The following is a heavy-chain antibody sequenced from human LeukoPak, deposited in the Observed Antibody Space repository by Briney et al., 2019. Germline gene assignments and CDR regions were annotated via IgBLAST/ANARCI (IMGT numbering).Heavy chain of an antibody. CDR1: GFTFSGYA. D-gene: IGHD3-22*01. Sequence: GGSLRLSCAASGFTFSGYAITWARQAPGKGLEWVSSITGSGDYTYYIDSVKGRFTISRDNSKNILYLQMNSLRGEDTALYYCAKDGLYYDGSAHVYYFDYWGQGTLVAVSS. V-gene: IGHV3-23*01. CDR3: AKDGLYYDGSAHVYYFDY. J-gene: IGHJ4*02. CDR2: ITGSGDYT.